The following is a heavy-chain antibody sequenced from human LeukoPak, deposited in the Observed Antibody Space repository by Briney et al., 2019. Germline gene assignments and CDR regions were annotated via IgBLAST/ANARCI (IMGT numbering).Heavy chain of an antibody. CDR3: ARNSIQNWFDP. CDR2: IYYSGST. V-gene: IGHV4-39*01. CDR1: GGSIGSSSYY. Sequence: SETLSLTCTVSGGSIGSSSYYWGWIRQPPGKGLEWIGSIYYSGSTYYNPSLKSRVTISVDTSKNQFSLKLSSVTAADTAVYYCARNSIQNWFDPWGQGTLVTVSS. J-gene: IGHJ5*02.